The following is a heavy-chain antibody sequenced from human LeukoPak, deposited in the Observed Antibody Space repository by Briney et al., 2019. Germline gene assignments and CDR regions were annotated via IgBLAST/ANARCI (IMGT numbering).Heavy chain of an antibody. V-gene: IGHV3-43*02. J-gene: IGHJ6*02. CDR1: GFTFDDFA. D-gene: IGHD6-13*01. Sequence: GGSLRLSCAASGFTFDDFAMHGVRQGPGKGLEWVSLISGDGNRIHYADSVKGRFTISRANSKNSLYLQMNSLRTEDTALYYCAKAIEPRAAARPYGMDVWGQGTTVTVSS. CDR2: ISGDGNRI. CDR3: AKAIEPRAAARPYGMDV.